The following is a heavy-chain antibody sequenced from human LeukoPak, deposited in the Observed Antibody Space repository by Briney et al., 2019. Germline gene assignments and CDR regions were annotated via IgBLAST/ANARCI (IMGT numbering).Heavy chain of an antibody. CDR2: ISGRSDSI. CDR1: GFTFSSYT. V-gene: IGHV3-23*01. J-gene: IGHJ6*02. Sequence: GGSLRLSCAASGFTFSSYTMSWVRQAPGKGLERVSGISGRSDSIYYADSVEGRFTISRDYSKSTVDLQMNSLRAEDTAVYYCAREKWERHHCGVDVWGQGTTVTVSS. CDR3: AREKWERHHCGVDV. D-gene: IGHD1-26*01.